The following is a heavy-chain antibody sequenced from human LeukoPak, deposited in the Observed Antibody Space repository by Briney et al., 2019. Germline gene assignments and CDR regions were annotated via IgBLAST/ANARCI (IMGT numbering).Heavy chain of an antibody. CDR1: GGTFSSYA. CDR2: IIPIFGTA. Sequence: SVKVSCKASGGTFSSYAISWVRQAPGQGLEWMGGIIPIFGTANYAQKFQGRVTNTTDESTSTAYMELSSLRSEDTAVYYCASSTATTVGDAFDIWGQGTMVTVSS. D-gene: IGHD4-23*01. CDR3: ASSTATTVGDAFDI. J-gene: IGHJ3*02. V-gene: IGHV1-69*05.